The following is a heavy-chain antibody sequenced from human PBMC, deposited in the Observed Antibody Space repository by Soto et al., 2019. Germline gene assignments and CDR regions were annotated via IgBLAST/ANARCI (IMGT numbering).Heavy chain of an antibody. Sequence: QVQLVQSGAEVKKAGASVKVSCKASGYTFSSYGISWVRQAPGQGLEWMGWISAYNVNTNYAQKFQGRVPMNTDPSTSTAFMELRSLRSDDTAVDYCARALAATAMSHFDYWGQGTLVTVSS. D-gene: IGHD6-13*01. J-gene: IGHJ4*02. CDR2: ISAYNVNT. CDR1: GYTFSSYG. CDR3: ARALAATAMSHFDY. V-gene: IGHV1-18*01.